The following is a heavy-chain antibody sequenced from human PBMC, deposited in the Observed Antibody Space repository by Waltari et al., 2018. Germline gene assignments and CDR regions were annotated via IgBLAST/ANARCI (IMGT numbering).Heavy chain of an antibody. CDR1: GYTFTGYY. CDR3: TRDGVRAGIVDQ. Sequence: QVQLVQSGAEVKKPGASVTVSCKASGYTFTGYYMHWVRQAPGQGLEWMGWIDPHSGDTNYAQKFQGRVTMTRDMSISTGYMELSRLTSDDTAVYFCTRDGVRAGIVDQWGQGTLVTVSS. CDR2: IDPHSGDT. D-gene: IGHD3-22*01. V-gene: IGHV1-2*02. J-gene: IGHJ4*02.